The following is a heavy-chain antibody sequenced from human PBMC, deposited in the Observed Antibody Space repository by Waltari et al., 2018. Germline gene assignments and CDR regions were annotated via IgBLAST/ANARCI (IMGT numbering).Heavy chain of an antibody. V-gene: IGHV3-30*02. D-gene: IGHD3-10*01. CDR1: GFTFSSYG. CDR2: IRYDGSNK. J-gene: IGHJ4*02. Sequence: QVQLVESGGGVVQPGGSLRLSCAASGFTFSSYGMHWVRQAPGKGLEWVAFIRYDGSNKYYADSVKGRFTISRDNSKNTLYLQMNSLRAEDTAVYYCAKDLDGSGSYYKRFDYWGQGTLVTVSS. CDR3: AKDLDGSGSYYKRFDY.